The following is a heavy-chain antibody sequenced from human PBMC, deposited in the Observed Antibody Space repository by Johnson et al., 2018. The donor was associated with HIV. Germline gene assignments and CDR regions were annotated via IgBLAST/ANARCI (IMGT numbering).Heavy chain of an antibody. CDR3: TRRSPYDAFDI. CDR2: IKSKIDGGTT. D-gene: IGHD3-3*01. V-gene: IGHV3-15*01. Sequence: VQLVESGGGLVKPGGSLRLSCAASIFTFKNAWMSWVRQAPGKGLEWVGRIKSKIDGGTTDYAAPVKGRFTISRDDSKNTLYMQMNSLKTEDTAVYYCTRRSPYDAFDIWGQGTMVTVSS. CDR1: IFTFKNAW. J-gene: IGHJ3*02.